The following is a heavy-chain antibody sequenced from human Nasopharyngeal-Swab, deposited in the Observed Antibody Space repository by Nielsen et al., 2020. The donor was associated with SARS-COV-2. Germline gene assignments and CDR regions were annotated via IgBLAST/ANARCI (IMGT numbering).Heavy chain of an antibody. CDR1: GGSFSGYS. J-gene: IGHJ5*02. Sequence: SETLSLTCAVYGGSFSGYSWSWIRQPPGKGLEWIGEINHSGGTNYNPSLTSRVTISVDTSKNQFSLKLSSVTAADAAVYYCAKDSPLYYDILTGYQKRYNWFDPWGQGTLVTVSS. V-gene: IGHV4-34*01. CDR2: INHSGGT. D-gene: IGHD3-9*01. CDR3: AKDSPLYYDILTGYQKRYNWFDP.